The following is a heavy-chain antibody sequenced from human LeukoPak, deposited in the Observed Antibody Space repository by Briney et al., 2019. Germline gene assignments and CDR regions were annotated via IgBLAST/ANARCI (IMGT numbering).Heavy chain of an antibody. CDR1: GDFITASY. CDR2: VYYSGST. J-gene: IGHJ3*02. V-gene: IGHV4-59*01. Sequence: PSETLSLTCTVSGDFITASYWSWIRQPPGKGLEWIGYVYYSGSTEYNPSLRSRVTISLEMSKHQFSLKLSSVTAADTAVYYCARGSSGWDAHAFDIWGQGTMVTVSS. CDR3: ARGSSGWDAHAFDI. D-gene: IGHD6-19*01.